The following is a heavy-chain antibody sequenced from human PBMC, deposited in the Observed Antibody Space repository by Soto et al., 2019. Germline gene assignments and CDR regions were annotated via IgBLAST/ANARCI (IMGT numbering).Heavy chain of an antibody. J-gene: IGHJ3*02. CDR2: ISSSSSYI. D-gene: IGHD6-6*01. Sequence: EVQLVESGGGLVKPGGSLRLSCAASGFTFSSYSMNWVRQAPGKGLEWVSSISSSSSYIYYADSVKGRFTISRDNAKNSLYLQMNSLRAEDTAVYYCARDYLVVRPVPDAFDIWGQGTMVTVSS. CDR1: GFTFSSYS. V-gene: IGHV3-21*01. CDR3: ARDYLVVRPVPDAFDI.